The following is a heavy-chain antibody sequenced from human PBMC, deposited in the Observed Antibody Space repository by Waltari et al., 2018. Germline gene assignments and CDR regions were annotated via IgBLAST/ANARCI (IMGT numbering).Heavy chain of an antibody. CDR2: IIPIFGTA. CDR3: ARGTTGMIVTDY. D-gene: IGHD3-22*01. Sequence: QVQLVQSGAEVKKPGSSVKVSCKASCGTLSRYAINCVRQAPRQGLEWMGGIIPIFGTANYAQKFQGRVTITADESTSTAYMELSSLRSEDTAVYYCARGTTGMIVTDYWGQGTLVTVSS. CDR1: CGTLSRYA. J-gene: IGHJ4*02. V-gene: IGHV1-69*01.